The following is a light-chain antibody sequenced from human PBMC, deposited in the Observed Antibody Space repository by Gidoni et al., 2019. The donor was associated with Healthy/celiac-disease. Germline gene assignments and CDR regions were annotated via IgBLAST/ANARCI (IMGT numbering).Light chain of an antibody. CDR2: AAS. Sequence: DIQMTQSPSSLSASVGDRVTITFRASKSISSYLNWYQQKPGKAPKLLIYAASSLQSGVPSRFSGRGSGTDFTLTISSLQTEDFATYYCQQSYSTPITFGQGTRLEIK. CDR1: KSISSY. CDR3: QQSYSTPIT. V-gene: IGKV1-39*01. J-gene: IGKJ5*01.